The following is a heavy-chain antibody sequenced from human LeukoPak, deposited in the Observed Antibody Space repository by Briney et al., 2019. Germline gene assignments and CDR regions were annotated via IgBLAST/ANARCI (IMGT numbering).Heavy chain of an antibody. J-gene: IGHJ4*02. CDR3: ARDRGSLRYYFDY. CDR2: TYYRSKWYN. D-gene: IGHD1-26*01. CDR1: GDSVSSSSVA. Sequence: SQTLSLTCAISGDSVSSSSVAWNWIRQSPSRGLEWLGSTYYRSKWYNDYALSVKSRITINPHTSKNQFSLQLNSVTPEDTAVYYCARDRGSLRYYFDYWGQGTLVTVSS. V-gene: IGHV6-1*01.